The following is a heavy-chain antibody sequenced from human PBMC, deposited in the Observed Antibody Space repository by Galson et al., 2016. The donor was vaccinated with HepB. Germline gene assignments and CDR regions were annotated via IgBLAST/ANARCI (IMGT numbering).Heavy chain of an antibody. CDR1: GFSFSNNW. V-gene: IGHV3-23*01. D-gene: IGHD3-22*01. J-gene: IGHJ3*02. CDR2: FAGRGSIT. CDR3: AKNYDSSGYTVGAFDI. Sequence: SLRLSCAASGFSFSNNWMSWVRQAPGKGPEWVSSFAGRGSITYFADSLKGRFTMSRDNSKNTLYLQMNSLRAEYTAVYYCAKNYDSSGYTVGAFDIWGQGTMVTVSS.